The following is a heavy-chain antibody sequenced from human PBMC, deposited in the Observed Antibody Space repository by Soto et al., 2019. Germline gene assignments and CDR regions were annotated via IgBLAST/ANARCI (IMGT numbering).Heavy chain of an antibody. CDR2: ISGSGDTT. Sequence: GGSLRLSCAASGFTFTSYAMAWVRQAPGKGLEWVSAISGSGDTTYYADSVKGRFTISRDISKNTVYLQMNSLRAEDTAVYYCAREFADIVVVPAWKEGWFDPWGQGTLVTVSS. D-gene: IGHD2-2*01. V-gene: IGHV3-23*01. J-gene: IGHJ5*02. CDR1: GFTFTSYA. CDR3: AREFADIVVVPAWKEGWFDP.